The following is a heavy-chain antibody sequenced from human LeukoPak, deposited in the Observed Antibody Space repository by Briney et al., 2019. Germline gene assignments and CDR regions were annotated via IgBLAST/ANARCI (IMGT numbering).Heavy chain of an antibody. CDR2: INHSGST. D-gene: IGHD6-13*01. Sequence: PSETLSLTCAVYGGSFSGYYWSWIRQPPGEGLEWIGEINHSGSTNYNPSLKSRVTISVDTSKNQFSLKLSSVTAADTAVYYCARGHVAAAPDYWGQGTLVTVSS. CDR3: ARGHVAAAPDY. CDR1: GGSFSGYY. J-gene: IGHJ4*02. V-gene: IGHV4-34*01.